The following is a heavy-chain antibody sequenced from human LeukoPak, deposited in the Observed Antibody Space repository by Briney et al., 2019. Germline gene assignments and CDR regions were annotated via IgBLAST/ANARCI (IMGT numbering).Heavy chain of an antibody. CDR3: ASHGYSGYDCAY. CDR1: GYAFTSYY. D-gene: IGHD5-12*01. V-gene: IGHV1-46*01. J-gene: IGHJ4*02. CDR2: INPSGGST. Sequence: ASVKVSCKASGYAFTSYYMHWVRQAPGQGLEWMGIINPSGGSTSYAQKFQGRVTMTRDTSTSTVYMELSSLRSEDTAVYYCASHGYSGYDCAYWGQGTLVSVSS.